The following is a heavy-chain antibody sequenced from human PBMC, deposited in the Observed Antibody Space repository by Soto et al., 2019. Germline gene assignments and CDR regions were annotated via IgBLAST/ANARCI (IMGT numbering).Heavy chain of an antibody. V-gene: IGHV3-30-3*01. CDR1: GFTFSNYA. Sequence: QVQLVESGGGVVQPGRSLRLSGAASGFTFSNYAMHSVRQAPGKGLEWVAVISYDGSNKYYADSVNGRLTISRDSSKNPVYLQMISLRAEHSAVYYGARDRSHSSSPHFDHWGQGTLVTVSS. CDR2: ISYDGSNK. J-gene: IGHJ4*02. D-gene: IGHD6-6*01. CDR3: ARDRSHSSSPHFDH.